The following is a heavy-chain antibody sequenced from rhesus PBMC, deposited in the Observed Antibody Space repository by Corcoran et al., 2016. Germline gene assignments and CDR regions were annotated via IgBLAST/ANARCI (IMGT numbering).Heavy chain of an antibody. CDR2: ISQGGST. D-gene: IGHD2-2*01. J-gene: IGHJ4*01. CDR1: GGSISSSYNY. CDR3: AGRDCSSSSCYFDN. V-gene: IGHV4-122*01. Sequence: QVQLQESGPGLVKSSETLSLTCAVSGGSISSSYNYWSWIRQAPGKGLEWIGCISQGGSTSYTPSLRSRVTISRDTSKNHFSLKLTSVTAADTAFYYWAGRDCSSSSCYFDNWGQGVLVTVSS.